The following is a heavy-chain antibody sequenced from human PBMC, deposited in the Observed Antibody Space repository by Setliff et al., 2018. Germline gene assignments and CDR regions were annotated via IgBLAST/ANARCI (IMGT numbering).Heavy chain of an antibody. Sequence: ASVKVSCKASGYAFSDYGVTWVRQAPGQGLEWVGWISPHTGNTYYAPNFEGRVSLTTDTSTSTAYMELRSLRSDDTAVYYCSRLVRFCTKTVCQRLSGDEYWGQGALVTVSS. CDR1: GYAFSDYG. CDR2: ISPHTGNT. D-gene: IGHD2-8*01. J-gene: IGHJ4*02. CDR3: SRLVRFCTKTVCQRLSGDEY. V-gene: IGHV1-18*01.